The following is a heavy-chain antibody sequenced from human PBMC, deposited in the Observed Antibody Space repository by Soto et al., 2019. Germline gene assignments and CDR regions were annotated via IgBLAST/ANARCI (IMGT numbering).Heavy chain of an antibody. CDR1: GGVFRNYA. Sequence: QVQLVQSGAEVKKPGSSVKVSCKASGGVFRNYAINWVRQAPGQGLEWMGGIIPVFGTADYRQKFQGRVTITADESTTTAYMELTSLKTEDTAVYFCARDRWGSYSFDSWGQGTLVTVAS. J-gene: IGHJ5*01. CDR2: IIPVFGTA. D-gene: IGHD1-26*01. CDR3: ARDRWGSYSFDS. V-gene: IGHV1-69*01.